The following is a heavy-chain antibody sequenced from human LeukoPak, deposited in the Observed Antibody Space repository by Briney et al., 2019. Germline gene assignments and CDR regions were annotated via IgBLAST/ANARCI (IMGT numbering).Heavy chain of an antibody. J-gene: IGHJ4*02. Sequence: ASVKVSCKASGYTFTSYAMHWVRQAPGQRLEWMGWINAGNGNTKYSQKFQGRVTITRDTSASTAYMELRSLRSDDTAVYYCARMYSSSWENPFDYWGQGTLVTVSS. CDR1: GYTFTSYA. D-gene: IGHD6-6*01. V-gene: IGHV1-3*01. CDR2: INAGNGNT. CDR3: ARMYSSSWENPFDY.